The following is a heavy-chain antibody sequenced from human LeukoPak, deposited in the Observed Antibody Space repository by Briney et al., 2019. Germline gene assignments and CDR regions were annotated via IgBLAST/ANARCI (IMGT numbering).Heavy chain of an antibody. V-gene: IGHV4-31*03. CDR2: IYYSGST. D-gene: IGHD2-2*01. CDR3: ARVAVVVPAAIGSWFDP. J-gene: IGHJ5*02. CDR1: GGSISSGGYY. Sequence: SETLSLTCTVSGGSISSGGYYWSWIRQHPGKGLEWIGYIYYSGSTYYNPSLKGRVTISVDTSKNQFSLKLSSVTAADTAVYYCARVAVVVPAAIGSWFDPWGQGTLVTVSS.